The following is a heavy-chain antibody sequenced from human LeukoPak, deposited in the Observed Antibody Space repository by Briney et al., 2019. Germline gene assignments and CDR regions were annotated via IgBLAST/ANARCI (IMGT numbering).Heavy chain of an antibody. CDR1: GFTFNTYA. D-gene: IGHD3-22*01. CDR3: ASEGDFGRMVVAFDY. J-gene: IGHJ4*02. CDR2: ISYGGSNK. Sequence: GGSLRLSCAASGFTFNTYAMHWVRQAPGKGLEWVAAISYGGSNKYYADSVKGRFTISRDNSKNTLYLQMNSLRVEDTAVYHCASEGDFGRMVVAFDYWGQGTLVTVSS. V-gene: IGHV3-30-3*01.